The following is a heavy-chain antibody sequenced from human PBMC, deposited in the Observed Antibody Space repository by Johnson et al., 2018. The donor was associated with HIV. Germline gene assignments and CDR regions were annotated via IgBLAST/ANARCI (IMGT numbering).Heavy chain of an antibody. CDR2: IRNKAYGGTT. D-gene: IGHD6-13*01. CDR3: TTGQLGGASDI. Sequence: VQLVESGGGLVQPGGSLRLSCAASGFTFGDYAMSWVRQAPGKGLEWVGFIRNKAYGGTTEYAASVKGRFTISRDDSKNTLYLQMNSLKIEDTAVYYCTTGQLGGASDIWGQGTMVTVSS. CDR1: GFTFGDYA. V-gene: IGHV3-49*04. J-gene: IGHJ3*02.